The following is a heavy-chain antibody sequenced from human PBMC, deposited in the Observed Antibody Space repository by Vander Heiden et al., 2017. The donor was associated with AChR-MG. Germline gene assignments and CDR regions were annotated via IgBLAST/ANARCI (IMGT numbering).Heavy chain of an antibody. CDR2: IRGSGGST. J-gene: IGHJ4*02. Sequence: VPLLESGGGLVQPGGSLRPSCPASGFTFSSYAMGWVGQAAGKGREWVSAIRGSGGSTYYADSVKGRFTISRDNSKNTLYLQMNSLRAEDTAVYYCANEGWYGDYLLAWGQGTLVTVSS. CDR1: GFTFSSYA. CDR3: ANEGWYGDYLLA. D-gene: IGHD4-17*01. V-gene: IGHV3-23*01.